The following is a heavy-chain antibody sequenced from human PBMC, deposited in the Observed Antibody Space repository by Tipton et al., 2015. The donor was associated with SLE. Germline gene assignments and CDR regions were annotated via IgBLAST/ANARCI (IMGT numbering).Heavy chain of an antibody. D-gene: IGHD5-12*01. J-gene: IGHJ4*02. CDR1: GFTFSDYS. CDR3: ANLLGAYEFPLPFDY. V-gene: IGHV3-21*04. Sequence: GSLRLSCAASGFTFSDYSMNWVRQAPGKGLEWVSSITVSSTYIYYADSVKGRFTISRDNARNSLYLQMDSLRAEDTAVYYCANLLGAYEFPLPFDYWGQGTLVTVSS. CDR2: ITVSSTYI.